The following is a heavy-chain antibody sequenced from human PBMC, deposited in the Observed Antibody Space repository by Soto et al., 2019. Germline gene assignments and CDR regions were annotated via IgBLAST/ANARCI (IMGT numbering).Heavy chain of an antibody. D-gene: IGHD4-17*01. Sequence: GGSLRLSCAASGFTFSSYAMSWVRQAPGKGLEWVSAISGSGGSTYYADSVKGRCTISRDNSKNTLYLQMTSLRAADTAVYYCAKEPRGAYGGEFDYWGQGTLVTVSS. J-gene: IGHJ4*01. V-gene: IGHV3-23*01. CDR1: GFTFSSYA. CDR3: AKEPRGAYGGEFDY. CDR2: ISGSGGST.